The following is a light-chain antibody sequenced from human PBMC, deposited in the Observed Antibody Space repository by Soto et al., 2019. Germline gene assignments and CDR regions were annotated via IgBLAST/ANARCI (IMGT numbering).Light chain of an antibody. CDR2: GAS. V-gene: IGKV3-15*01. CDR3: QQSYSTLFT. Sequence: DIVMTQSPATLSVAPGERVTFSCRASQGVSRKLAWYQHKPGQAPRLLISGASTGATGIPARFSGSGSGTEFTLTISSLQPEDFATYYCQQSYSTLFTFGPGTKVDIK. CDR1: QGVSRK. J-gene: IGKJ3*01.